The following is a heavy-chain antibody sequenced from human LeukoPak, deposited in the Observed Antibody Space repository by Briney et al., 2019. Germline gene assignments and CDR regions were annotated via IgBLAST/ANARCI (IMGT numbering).Heavy chain of an antibody. D-gene: IGHD3-16*01. CDR1: NYSISRGYF. J-gene: IGHJ3*02. CDR2: IFYSGST. V-gene: IGHV4-38-2*02. Sequence: SETLSLTCNVSNYSISRGYFWGWVRQPPEKGLEWIANIFYSGSTYYNMSLKSRVTISVHTSTNQFSLKLSSVTAADTAIYYCARFAVMDAFDIWGQGTMVTVSS. CDR3: ARFAVMDAFDI.